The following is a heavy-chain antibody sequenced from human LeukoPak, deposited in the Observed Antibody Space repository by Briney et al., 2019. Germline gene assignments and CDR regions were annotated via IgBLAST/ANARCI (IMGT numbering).Heavy chain of an antibody. Sequence: SETLSLTCTVSGGSINNYYWNWIRQPPGKGLEWIGYITGSIYFSGSTKYDPALESRVTMSVDTSKNQFSLTLSSVTAADTAVYYCARDSRDYGSGSYWDVWGQGTTVTVSS. CDR1: GGSINNYY. V-gene: IGHV4-59*01. J-gene: IGHJ6*02. D-gene: IGHD3-10*01. CDR2: ITGSIYFSGST. CDR3: ARDSRDYGSGSYWDV.